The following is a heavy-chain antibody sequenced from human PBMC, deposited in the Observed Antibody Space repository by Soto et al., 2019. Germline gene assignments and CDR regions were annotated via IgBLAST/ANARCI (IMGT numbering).Heavy chain of an antibody. V-gene: IGHV3-23*01. J-gene: IGHJ4*02. CDR2: ISGSGGST. CDR3: AKDFDDGYEAFDY. Sequence: GGSLRLSCAASGFTFSSYSMNWVRQAPGKGLEWVSAISGSGGSTYCADSVKGRFTISRDNSKNTLYLQMNSLRAEDTAVYYCAKDFDDGYEAFDYWGQGTLVTVSS. D-gene: IGHD5-12*01. CDR1: GFTFSSYS.